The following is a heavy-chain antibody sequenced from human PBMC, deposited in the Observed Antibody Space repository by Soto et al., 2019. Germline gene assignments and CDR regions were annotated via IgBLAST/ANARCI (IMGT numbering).Heavy chain of an antibody. CDR3: ARGTIVERPYFYMDV. CDR1: GYPFISYG. V-gene: IGHV1-18*01. Sequence: ASVKVSCKASGYPFISYGISWGRQATGQGPEWMGWVSGHNGNTYYAQKFQGRVTMTTDTSTNTAYMELRSLRSDDTAVYYCARGTIVERPYFYMDVWGKGTTVTVSS. CDR2: VSGHNGNT. D-gene: IGHD2-15*01. J-gene: IGHJ6*03.